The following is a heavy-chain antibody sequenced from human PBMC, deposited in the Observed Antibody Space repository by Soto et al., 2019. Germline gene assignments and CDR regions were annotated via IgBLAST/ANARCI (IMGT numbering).Heavy chain of an antibody. J-gene: IGHJ5*02. V-gene: IGHV5-51*01. CDR3: ARQYYYDSSGYYYNWFDP. CDR2: IYPGDSDT. Sequence: GESLKISCKGSGYSFTSYWIGWVRQMPGKGLEWMGIIYPGDSDTRYSPSFQGQVTISADKSISTAYLQWSSLKASDTAMYYCARQYYYDSSGYYYNWFDPWGQGTLVTV. CDR1: GYSFTSYW. D-gene: IGHD3-22*01.